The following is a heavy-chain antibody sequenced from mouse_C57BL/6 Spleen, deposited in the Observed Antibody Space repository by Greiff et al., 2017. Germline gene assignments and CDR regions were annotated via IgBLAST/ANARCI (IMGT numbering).Heavy chain of an antibody. J-gene: IGHJ4*01. CDR2: INPGSGGT. CDR3: ARSTVVVVKYGMDY. CDR1: GYAFTNYL. D-gene: IGHD1-1*01. V-gene: IGHV1-54*01. Sequence: QVQLQQSGAELVRPGTSVKVSCKASGYAFTNYLIEWVKQRPGQGLEWSGVINPGSGGTNYNEKFKGKATLTADKSSSTAYMQLSSLTSEDSAVYFCARSTVVVVKYGMDYGGQGTSVTVSS.